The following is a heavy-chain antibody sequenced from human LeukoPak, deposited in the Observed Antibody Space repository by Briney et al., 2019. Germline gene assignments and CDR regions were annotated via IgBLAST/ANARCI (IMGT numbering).Heavy chain of an antibody. CDR2: ISSSSGTI. D-gene: IGHD1-26*01. Sequence: GGSLRLSCEGSGFSFSAYNMNWVRQAPGKGPESISYISSSSGTIFYADSVKGRFTISRDNAKNSLYLQMNSLRGEDTAVYYCARGSGTYGPGAWGQGTLVTVSS. CDR1: GFSFSAYN. J-gene: IGHJ5*02. CDR3: ARGSGTYGPGA. V-gene: IGHV3-48*04.